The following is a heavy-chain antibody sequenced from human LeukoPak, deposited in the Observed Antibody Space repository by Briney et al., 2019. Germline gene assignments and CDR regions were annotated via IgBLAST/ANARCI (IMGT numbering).Heavy chain of an antibody. CDR1: GFTFSSYS. Sequence: GGSLRLSCAASGFTFSSYSMNWVRQALGKGLEWVSPISSSSSYIYYADSVKGRFTISRDNAKNSLYLQMNSLRAEDTAVYYCARDRGGYDYDYYYYMDVWGKGATVTVSS. CDR2: ISSSSSYI. V-gene: IGHV3-21*01. CDR3: ARDRGGYDYDYYYYMDV. D-gene: IGHD5-12*01. J-gene: IGHJ6*03.